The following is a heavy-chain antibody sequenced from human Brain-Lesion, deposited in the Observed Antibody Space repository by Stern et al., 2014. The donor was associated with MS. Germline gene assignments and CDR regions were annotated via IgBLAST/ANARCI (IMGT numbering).Heavy chain of an antibody. J-gene: IGHJ5*02. D-gene: IGHD2-15*01. CDR3: AGEEDIRYCSGGSCTGNWFDP. CDR1: GGSVSSTSYA. CDR2: IYYSGNT. V-gene: IGHV4-39*01. Sequence: QVQLVESGPGLVKPSETLSLTCTVAGGSVSSTSYAWAWIRQPPGKGLEWIGAIYYSGNTYSSPSLKSRLTISLATSKNQFPLQMSSVTAADTAVYYCAGEEDIRYCSGGSCTGNWFDPWGQGTLVTVSS.